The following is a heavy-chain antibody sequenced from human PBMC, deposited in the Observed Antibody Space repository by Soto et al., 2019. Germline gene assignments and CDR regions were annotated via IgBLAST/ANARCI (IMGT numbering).Heavy chain of an antibody. CDR1: GGSISSYY. Sequence: PSETLSLTCTVSGGSISSYYWSWIRQPPGKGLEWIGYIYHSGSTNYNPSLKSRVTISVDTSKNQFSLKLSSVTAADTAVYYCARDLGVRAVIIGPDYYYGMDVWGPGTTVT. D-gene: IGHD3-10*01. CDR3: ARDLGVRAVIIGPDYYYGMDV. J-gene: IGHJ6*02. CDR2: IYHSGST. V-gene: IGHV4-59*01.